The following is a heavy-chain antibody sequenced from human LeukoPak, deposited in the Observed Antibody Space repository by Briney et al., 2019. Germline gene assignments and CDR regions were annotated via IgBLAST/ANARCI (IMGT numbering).Heavy chain of an antibody. V-gene: IGHV4-30-4*08. J-gene: IGHJ6*03. CDR1: VGSISSGDYY. CDR3: ARVSGSGWYDISYYYYYYMDV. CDR2: IYYSGST. D-gene: IGHD6-19*01. Sequence: PSETLSLTCTVSVGSISSGDYYWSWIRQPPGKGLEWIGYIYYSGSTYYNPSLKSRVTISVDTSKNQFSLKLSSVTAADTAVYYCARVSGSGWYDISYYYYYYMDVWGKGTTVTVSS.